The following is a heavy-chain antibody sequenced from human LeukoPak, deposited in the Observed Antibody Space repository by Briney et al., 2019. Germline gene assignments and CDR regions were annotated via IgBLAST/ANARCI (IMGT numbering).Heavy chain of an antibody. CDR1: GYTFTSDD. D-gene: IGHD3-10*01. J-gene: IGHJ4*02. Sequence: RRASVKVSCKASGYTFTSDDINWGRQATGQGLEWMGWMNPNSGNTGYAQKFQGRVTMTRNPSISTAYMELSSLRSEDTAVYYCARGKKTMVRGVLYYFDYWGQGTLVTVPS. V-gene: IGHV1-8*01. CDR2: MNPNSGNT. CDR3: ARGKKTMVRGVLYYFDY.